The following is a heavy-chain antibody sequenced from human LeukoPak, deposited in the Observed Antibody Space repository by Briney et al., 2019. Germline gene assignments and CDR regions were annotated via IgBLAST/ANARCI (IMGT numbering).Heavy chain of an antibody. CDR2: IVPIFATA. CDR1: GGTLSTSA. J-gene: IGHJ2*01. V-gene: IGHV1-69*01. Sequence: GSSVKVSCKASGGTLSTSAISWVRQAPGQGLEWMGGIVPIFATANYAQKFQGRVTITADESTSTAYMDLSSLRSEDTALYYCETNLWSRGGDYWYVDLWGRGTLVTVSS. D-gene: IGHD3-10*01. CDR3: ETNLWSRGGDYWYVDL.